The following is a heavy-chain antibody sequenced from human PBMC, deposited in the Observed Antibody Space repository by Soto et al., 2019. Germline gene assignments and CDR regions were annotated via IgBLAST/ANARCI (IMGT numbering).Heavy chain of an antibody. Sequence: QVQLVESGGGVVQPGRSLRLSCAASGFTFSIYGMHWVRHAPGKGLEWVAMISFDGSEKYYTDSVKGRFHISRDSSKNTTYLQMDSLRVEGTAVYYCARDRRLYYSDAFDIWGQGTTVTVSS. CDR2: ISFDGSEK. V-gene: IGHV3-30*03. D-gene: IGHD1-26*01. CDR3: ARDRRLYYSDAFDI. CDR1: GFTFSIYG. J-gene: IGHJ3*02.